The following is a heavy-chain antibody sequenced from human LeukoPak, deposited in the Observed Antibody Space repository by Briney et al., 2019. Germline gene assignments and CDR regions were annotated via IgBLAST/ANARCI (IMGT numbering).Heavy chain of an antibody. CDR2: IKSDGSRI. D-gene: IGHD2-21*01. CDR3: AREGYCGGDCYGGVDY. J-gene: IGHJ4*02. CDR1: GFTFSDYW. V-gene: IGHV3-74*01. Sequence: GGSLRLSCAASGFTFSDYWMDWVRQAPGKGLVWVSRIKSDGSRITYADSVRGRFTISRDNAKNTLYLQMNSLRAEDTAVYYCAREGYCGGDCYGGVDYWGQGTLVTVSS.